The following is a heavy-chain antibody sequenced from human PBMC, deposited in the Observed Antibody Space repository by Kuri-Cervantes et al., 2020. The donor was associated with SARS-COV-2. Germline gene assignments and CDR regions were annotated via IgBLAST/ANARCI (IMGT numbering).Heavy chain of an antibody. Sequence: ASVKVSCKASGYTLTGYYMHWVRQAPGQGLEWMGWINPNSGGTNYAQKFQGRVTMTRDTSISTAYMELSRLRSDDTAVYYCARVRIVVVIDAFDIWGQGTMVTVSS. CDR2: INPNSGGT. V-gene: IGHV1-2*02. CDR1: GYTLTGYY. D-gene: IGHD3-22*01. J-gene: IGHJ3*02. CDR3: ARVRIVVVIDAFDI.